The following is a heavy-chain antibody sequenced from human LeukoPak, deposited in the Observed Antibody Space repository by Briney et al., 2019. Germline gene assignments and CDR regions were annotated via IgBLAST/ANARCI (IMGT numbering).Heavy chain of an antibody. Sequence: GGSLRLSCAASGFTVSSNYMSWVRQAPGKGLEWVSVLYSGGSIYYAESVKGRFTISRDNAKNSLYLQMDSLRDEDTAVYYCARPTNWWGYFDYWGQGTLVTVSS. CDR1: GFTVSSNY. V-gene: IGHV3-53*01. CDR2: LYSGGSI. CDR3: ARPTNWWGYFDY. D-gene: IGHD2-8*02. J-gene: IGHJ4*02.